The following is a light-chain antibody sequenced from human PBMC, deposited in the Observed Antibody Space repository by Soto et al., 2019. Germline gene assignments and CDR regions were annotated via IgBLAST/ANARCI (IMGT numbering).Light chain of an antibody. CDR2: EVG. V-gene: IGLV2-8*01. J-gene: IGLJ1*01. Sequence: QSALTQPPSASGSPGQSVTISCTGTPSDVGASNYVSWYQQQPGKAPKLMISEVGKRPSGVPDRFAGSKSGNTASLTVSGLQAEDEADYYCSSSAGTKNMVFGAGTKVTVL. CDR3: SSSAGTKNMV. CDR1: PSDVGASNY.